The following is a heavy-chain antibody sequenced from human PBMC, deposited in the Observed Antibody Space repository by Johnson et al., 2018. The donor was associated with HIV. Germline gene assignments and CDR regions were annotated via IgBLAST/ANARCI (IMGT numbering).Heavy chain of an antibody. Sequence: VQVVESGGGLVQPGGSLRLSCAASGFTFSTYDMHCVRQAPGKGLEWVSVIFSGGSTHYADSVKGRFTISRDKSKNTLYLQMNSLRAEDTAVYYCARERIYGDDAFYIWGQWTMVTVSS. CDR3: ARERIYGDDAFYI. CDR1: GFTFSTYD. J-gene: IGHJ3*02. D-gene: IGHD4-17*01. CDR2: IFSGGST. V-gene: IGHV3-66*01.